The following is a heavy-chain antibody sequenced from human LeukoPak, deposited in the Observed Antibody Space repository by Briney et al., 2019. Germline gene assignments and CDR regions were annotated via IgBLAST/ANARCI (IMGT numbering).Heavy chain of an antibody. CDR2: INHSGST. J-gene: IGHJ6*03. CDR3: GKGTAVTPISSSAVYGGPYYIVV. V-gene: IGHV4-34*01. Sequence: SETLSLTCAVYVGSFSGCYWSWFRQPPGKGLEWIGEINHSGSTNYNPSLKSRVTISVDTSKNQFSLKLSSVTAAYTAVYYCGKGTAVTPISSSAVYGGPYYIVVWCKGTTVTVSS. D-gene: IGHD3-3*01. CDR1: VGSFSGCY.